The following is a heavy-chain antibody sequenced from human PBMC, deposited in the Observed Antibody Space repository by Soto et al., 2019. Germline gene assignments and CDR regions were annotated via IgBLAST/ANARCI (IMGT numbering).Heavy chain of an antibody. D-gene: IGHD4-4*01. Sequence: TSETLSLTCAVYGGSFSGYYWSWIRQPPGKGLEWIGEINHSGSTNYNPSLKSRVTISVDTSKNQFSLKLSSVTAADTAVYYCARGGGFVSSNLFYYYYGMDVWGQGTTVTVSS. CDR3: ARGGGFVSSNLFYYYYGMDV. CDR2: INHSGST. J-gene: IGHJ6*02. V-gene: IGHV4-34*01. CDR1: GGSFSGYY.